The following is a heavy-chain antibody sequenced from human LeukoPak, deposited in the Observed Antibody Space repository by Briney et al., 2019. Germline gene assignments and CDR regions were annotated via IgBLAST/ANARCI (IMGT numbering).Heavy chain of an antibody. CDR3: AELGITMIGGV. CDR2: ISSSGSTI. J-gene: IGHJ6*04. V-gene: IGHV3-48*03. Sequence: GGSLRLSCGASGFAFSSYEMNWVRQAPGKGLEWVSYISSSGSTIYYADSVKGRFTISRDNAKNSLYLQMNSLRAEDTAVYYCAELGITMIGGVWGKGTTVTISS. CDR1: GFAFSSYE. D-gene: IGHD3-10*02.